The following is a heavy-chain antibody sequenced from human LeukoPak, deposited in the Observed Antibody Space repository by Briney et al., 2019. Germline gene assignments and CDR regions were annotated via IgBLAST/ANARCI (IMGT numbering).Heavy chain of an antibody. J-gene: IGHJ4*02. CDR2: ISPDGSSQ. CDR1: GFTFSRNG. CDR3: AKDRGSSWSFDY. Sequence: PGGSLRLSCAASGFTFSRNGMHWVRQAPGKGLEWVTVISPDGSSQDYADSVKGRFTISRDNYENTLYLQMNGLRAEDTAVYYCAKDRGSSWSFDYWGQGTLVTVSS. V-gene: IGHV3-30*18. D-gene: IGHD6-13*01.